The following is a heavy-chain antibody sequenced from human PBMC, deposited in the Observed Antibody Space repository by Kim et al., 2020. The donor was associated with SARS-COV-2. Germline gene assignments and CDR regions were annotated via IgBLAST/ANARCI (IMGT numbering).Heavy chain of an antibody. V-gene: IGHV3-48*02. CDR1: GFSFSTNS. J-gene: IGHJ4*02. CDR2: INSVSTNT. Sequence: GGSLRLSCAASGFSFSTNSMHWVRQTPAKGLEWVSYINSVSTNTYYADSVKGRFTISRDNAKNSLYLQMNSLGDDDTAVYYCATSMVTDLGFWGQGTLVTVSS. CDR3: ATSMVTDLGF. D-gene: IGHD2-21*02.